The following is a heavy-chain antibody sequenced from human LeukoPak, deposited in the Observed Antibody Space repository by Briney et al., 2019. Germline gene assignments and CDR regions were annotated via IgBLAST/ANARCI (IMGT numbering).Heavy chain of an antibody. D-gene: IGHD2-15*01. J-gene: IGHJ5*02. V-gene: IGHV4-34*01. CDR2: INHSGST. Sequence: SETLSLTCAVYGGSFSGYYWSWIRQPPGKGLEWIGEINHSGSTNYNPSLKSRVTISVDTSKNQFSLKLSSVTAADTAVYYCASYCSGGSCYSRDWFDPWGQGTLVTVSS. CDR1: GGSFSGYY. CDR3: ASYCSGGSCYSRDWFDP.